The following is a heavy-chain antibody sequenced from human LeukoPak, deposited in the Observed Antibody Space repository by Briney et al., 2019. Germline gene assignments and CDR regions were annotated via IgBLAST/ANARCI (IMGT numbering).Heavy chain of an antibody. J-gene: IGHJ4*02. CDR2: INPNSGGT. CDR3: ARARTRSSWYEVDY. D-gene: IGHD6-13*01. Sequence: ASVKVSCKASGYTFTGYYMHWVRQAPGQGLEWMGWINPNSGGTNYAQKFQGRVTMTRDTSISTAYMELSRLRSDDTAVYYCARARTRSSWYEVDYWGQGTLVTVSS. V-gene: IGHV1-2*02. CDR1: GYTFTGYY.